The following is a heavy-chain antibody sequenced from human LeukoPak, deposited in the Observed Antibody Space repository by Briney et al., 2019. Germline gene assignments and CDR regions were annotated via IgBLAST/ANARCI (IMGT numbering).Heavy chain of an antibody. J-gene: IGHJ3*02. CDR1: GGSISSSTYY. V-gene: IGHV4-39*01. CDR2: IYDSGDT. D-gene: IGHD5-12*01. Sequence: SETLSLTCTVSGGSISSSTYYWDWIRQPPGQGLEWIGNIYDSGDTYYTPSLKSRVTMFVDTSKNQFSLKLSSVTAADTPVYYCARHGRPGYGGYENAFDIWGQGTMVTVSS. CDR3: ARHGRPGYGGYENAFDI.